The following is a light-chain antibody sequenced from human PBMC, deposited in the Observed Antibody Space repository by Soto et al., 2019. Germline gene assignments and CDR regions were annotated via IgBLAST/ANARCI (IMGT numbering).Light chain of an antibody. V-gene: IGKV3-20*01. CDR2: DVS. CDR3: QQYGSSPT. CDR1: QSVSSSY. Sequence: EIVLTQSPGTLSLSPGERATLSCRSSQSVSSSYLAWYQHKPGQAPRLLIYDVSSRATGIPDRFSGSGSGTAFTLTISRLEPEDFAVYYCQQYGSSPTFGQGNKVEIK. J-gene: IGKJ1*01.